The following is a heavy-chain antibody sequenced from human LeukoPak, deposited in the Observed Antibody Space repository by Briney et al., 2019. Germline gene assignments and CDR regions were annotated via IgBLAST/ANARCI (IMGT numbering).Heavy chain of an antibody. CDR3: ARYYGSTNLYYFDY. CDR1: GGSFSGYY. J-gene: IGHJ4*02. V-gene: IGHV4-34*01. Sequence: SETLSLTCAVYGGSFSGYYWSWIRQPPGKGLEWIGEIYHSGSTNYNPSLKSRVTISVDKSKNQFSLKLSSVTAADTAVYYCARYYGSTNLYYFDYWGQGTLVTVSS. D-gene: IGHD3-10*01. CDR2: IYHSGST.